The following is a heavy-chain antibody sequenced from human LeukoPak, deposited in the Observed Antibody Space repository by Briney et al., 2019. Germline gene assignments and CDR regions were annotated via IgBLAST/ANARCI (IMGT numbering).Heavy chain of an antibody. V-gene: IGHV4-59*01. CDR2: RQSNGYT. CDR3: ARIHRYCSGGACYVLDN. J-gene: IGHJ4*02. CDR1: GDSLSGYY. D-gene: IGHD2-15*01. Sequence: PSETLSLTCDFSGDSLSGYYWSWLRQPPGKGLEWIAYRQSNGYTEYYPSLMSRVTISLDTSKRQLSLKLTSVTAADTAVYYCARIHRYCSGGACYVLDNWGQGTLVAVSS.